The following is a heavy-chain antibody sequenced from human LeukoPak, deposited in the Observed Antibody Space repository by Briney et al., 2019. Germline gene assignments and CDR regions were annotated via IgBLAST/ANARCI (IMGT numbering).Heavy chain of an antibody. CDR2: INQDGSTK. CDR1: GFTFSNVW. J-gene: IGHJ4*02. CDR3: ARDMSGSLDY. D-gene: IGHD6-13*01. V-gene: IGHV3-7*01. Sequence: GRSLRLSCAASGFTFSNVWMAWVRQAPGKGLEWVANINQDGSTKQYVDSVRGRFTISRDNAKNSVYLQMNSLRAKDTALYHCARDMSGSLDYWGQGTLVTVSS.